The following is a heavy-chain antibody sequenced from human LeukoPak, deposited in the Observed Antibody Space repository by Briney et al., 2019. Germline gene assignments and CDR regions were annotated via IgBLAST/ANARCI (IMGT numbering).Heavy chain of an antibody. D-gene: IGHD6-13*01. J-gene: IGHJ4*02. CDR3: ARDGGSWYVGY. V-gene: IGHV3-7*01. CDR1: GFTFNTYW. CDR2: IKQDGSEK. Sequence: GGSLRLSRAASGFTFNTYWMSWVRQAPGKGLEWVANIKQDGSEKYYVDSVKGRFTISRDNAKNSLYLQMNSLRAEDTAVYYCARDGGSWYVGYWGQGTLVTVSS.